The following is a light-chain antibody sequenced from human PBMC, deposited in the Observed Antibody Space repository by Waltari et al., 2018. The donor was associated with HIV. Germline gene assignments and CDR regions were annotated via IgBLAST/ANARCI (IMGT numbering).Light chain of an antibody. CDR1: NTNIGNNY. CDR3: GAWDSSLTAYV. J-gene: IGLJ1*01. V-gene: IGLV1-51*01. CDR2: DNN. Sequence: QSVLTQPPSVSAAPRQKVTISCSGNNTNIGNNYVYWYQHLPGTAPTLLVYDNNSRPSGIPGRFSGSKSGTSATLGITGLQTGDEADYYCGAWDSSLTAYVFGSGTKVTVL.